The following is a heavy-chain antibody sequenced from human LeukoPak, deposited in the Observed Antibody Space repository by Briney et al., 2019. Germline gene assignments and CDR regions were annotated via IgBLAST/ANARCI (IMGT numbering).Heavy chain of an antibody. D-gene: IGHD3-3*01. V-gene: IGHV4-4*07. Sequence: SETLSLTCTVSGGSISSYYWSWIRQPAGKGLEWIGRIYTSGSTNYNPSLKSRVTMSVDTSKNQFSLKLSSVTAADTAVYYCARLKIRDGAYYYDFWSGYHYYFDYWGQGTLVTVSS. CDR1: GGSISSYY. J-gene: IGHJ4*02. CDR3: ARLKIRDGAYYYDFWSGYHYYFDY. CDR2: IYTSGST.